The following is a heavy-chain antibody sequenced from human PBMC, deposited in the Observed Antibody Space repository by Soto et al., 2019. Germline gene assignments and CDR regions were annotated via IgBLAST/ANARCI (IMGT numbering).Heavy chain of an antibody. V-gene: IGHV3-23*01. J-gene: IGHJ4*02. CDR1: GFTFRTYG. D-gene: IGHD3-10*01. CDR3: AIKGTYGLGFYTDS. CDR2: IGGSGDDST. Sequence: EVHLLESGGGLVQPGGSLRLSCAASGFTFRTYGMSWVRQAPGTGMDWVAAIGGSGDDSTYYADSVKGRFTISSDNFKNTVYLQRNSVRAEDTAICYCAIKGTYGLGFYTDSWGQGTLVTVPS.